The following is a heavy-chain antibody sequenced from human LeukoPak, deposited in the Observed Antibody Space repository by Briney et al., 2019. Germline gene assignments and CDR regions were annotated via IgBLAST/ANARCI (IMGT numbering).Heavy chain of an antibody. CDR3: ARVNCSGGSCYYYGMDV. D-gene: IGHD2-15*01. V-gene: IGHV4-38-2*02. CDR1: GYSISSGYY. J-gene: IGHJ6*02. Sequence: SETLSLTCTVSGYSISSGYYWGWIRQPPGKGLEWIGSGSTYYNPSLKSRVTISVDTSKNQFSLKLSSVTAADTAVYYCARVNCSGGSCYYYGMDVWGQGTTVTVSS. CDR2: SGST.